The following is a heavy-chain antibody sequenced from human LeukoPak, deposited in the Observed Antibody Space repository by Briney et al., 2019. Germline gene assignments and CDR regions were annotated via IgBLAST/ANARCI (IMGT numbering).Heavy chain of an antibody. CDR2: IKEDGSEK. Sequence: GGSLRLSCAASGFSFSYYEMNWVRQAPGKGLEWVANIKEDGSEKNYVDSVKGRFTISRDNTKNSLYLQMNSLRAEDTAVYYCVLPDYWGQGTLVTVSS. CDR1: GFSFSYYE. V-gene: IGHV3-7*01. D-gene: IGHD2-21*02. CDR3: VLPDY. J-gene: IGHJ4*02.